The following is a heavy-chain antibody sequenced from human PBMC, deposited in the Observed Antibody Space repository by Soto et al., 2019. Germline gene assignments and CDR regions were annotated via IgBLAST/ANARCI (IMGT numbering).Heavy chain of an antibody. CDR2: VHPDSGGT. J-gene: IGHJ4*02. CDR3: VRGAQGFFPVSGIYFYFDH. Sequence: GASVKVSCKTSGYIFTDHLIHWVRQSPGQGLQWVGWVHPDSGGTNVAQAFQDRVTMTADTSITTAYMDLARLRPDDTAIFYCVRGAQGFFPVSGIYFYFDHWGQGTPVTVSS. D-gene: IGHD3-22*01. V-gene: IGHV1-2*02. CDR1: GYIFTDHL.